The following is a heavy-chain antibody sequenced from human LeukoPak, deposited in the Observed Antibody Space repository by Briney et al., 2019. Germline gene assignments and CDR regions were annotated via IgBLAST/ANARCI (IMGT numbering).Heavy chain of an antibody. V-gene: IGHV3-23*01. CDR3: AKDFIVVVVAGGFDY. D-gene: IGHD2-15*01. J-gene: IGHJ4*02. CDR2: ISGSGGST. CDR1: GFTFSSYA. Sequence: GGSLRLSCAASGFTFSSYAISWVGQAPGKGLEWVSAISGSGGSTYYADSVKGRFTISRDNSKNTLYLQMNSLRAEDTAVYYCAKDFIVVVVAGGFDYWGQGTLVTVSS.